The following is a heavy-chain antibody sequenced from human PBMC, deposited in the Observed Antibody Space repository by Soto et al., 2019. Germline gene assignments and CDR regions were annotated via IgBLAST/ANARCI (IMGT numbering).Heavy chain of an antibody. CDR3: AKGADSSGYYNFDY. Sequence: PGGSLRLSCAASGFTFSSYSMNWVRQAPGKGLEWVSSISSSSGYIYYADSVKGRFTISRDNSKNTLYLQMNSLRAEDTAVYYCAKGADSSGYYNFDYWGQGTLVTVSS. J-gene: IGHJ4*02. CDR2: ISSSSGYI. V-gene: IGHV3-21*01. D-gene: IGHD3-22*01. CDR1: GFTFSSYS.